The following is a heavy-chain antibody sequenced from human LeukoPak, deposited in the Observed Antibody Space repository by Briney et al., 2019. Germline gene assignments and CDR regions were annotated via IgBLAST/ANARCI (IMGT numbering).Heavy chain of an antibody. J-gene: IGHJ6*03. CDR1: GYTFTGHY. V-gene: IGHV1-2*02. CDR2: INPNSGGT. Sequence: GASVKVSCKASGYTFTGHYMHWVRQAPGQGLEWMGWINPNSGGTNYAQNFQGRVTMTRDTSTSTAYMELSRLRSDDTAVYYCARAQWLDYFYYYMDVWGKGTTVTVSS. D-gene: IGHD6-19*01. CDR3: ARAQWLDYFYYYMDV.